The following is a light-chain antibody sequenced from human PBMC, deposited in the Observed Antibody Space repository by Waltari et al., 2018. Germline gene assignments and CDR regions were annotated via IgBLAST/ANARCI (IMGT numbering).Light chain of an antibody. CDR3: QQANTFPLT. Sequence: DIQMTQSPSSVSASVGDRVTITCRASQGIGTWLAWYQHKTGKAPKLLIYGASSLQSWVPPRFSGSGSGTDFTLTINNLQPEDFATYSCQQANTFPLTFGGGTKVEIK. CDR1: QGIGTW. J-gene: IGKJ4*01. CDR2: GAS. V-gene: IGKV1-12*01.